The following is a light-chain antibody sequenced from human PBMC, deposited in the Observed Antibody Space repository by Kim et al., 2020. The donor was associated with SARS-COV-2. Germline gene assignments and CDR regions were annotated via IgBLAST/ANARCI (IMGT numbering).Light chain of an antibody. J-gene: IGLJ3*02. CDR3: QAWDSSTVV. V-gene: IGLV3-1*01. CDR2: QDT. CDR1: TLGDKY. Sequence: SYELTQPPSVSVSPGQTASITCSGDTLGDKYACXYQQKPGQSPVLVIYQDTKRPSGIPERFSGSNSGNTATLTISGTQAMDEADYYCQAWDSSTVVFGGG.